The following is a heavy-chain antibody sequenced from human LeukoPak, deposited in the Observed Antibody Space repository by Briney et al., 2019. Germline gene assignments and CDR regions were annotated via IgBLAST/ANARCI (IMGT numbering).Heavy chain of an antibody. CDR2: ISSNGDNT. D-gene: IGHD2-2*02. CDR1: GFTFDDYA. V-gene: IGHV3-43D*03. J-gene: IGHJ4*02. CDR3: AKEIGGHCRSVSCYIDS. Sequence: GGSLRLSCAASGFTFDDYAMHWVRQAPGKGLEWVSLISSNGDNTNYADSVKGRFTISRDNSKNSLFLQMNSLRPEDTALYYCAKEIGGHCRSVSCYIDSWGQGTLVTVSS.